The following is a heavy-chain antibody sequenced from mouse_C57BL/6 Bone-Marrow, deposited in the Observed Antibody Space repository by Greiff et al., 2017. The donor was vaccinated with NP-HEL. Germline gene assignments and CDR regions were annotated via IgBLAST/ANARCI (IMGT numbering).Heavy chain of an antibody. CDR1: GFTFSDYY. CDR3: ARDRAGTCYFDY. CDR2: INYDGSST. J-gene: IGHJ2*01. V-gene: IGHV5-16*01. Sequence: EVMLVESEGGLVQPGSSMKLSCTASGFTFSDYYMAWVRQVPEKGLEWVANINYDGSSTYYLDSLKSRFIISRDNAKNILYLQMSSLKSEDTATYYCARDRAGTCYFDYWGQGTTLTVSS. D-gene: IGHD4-1*01.